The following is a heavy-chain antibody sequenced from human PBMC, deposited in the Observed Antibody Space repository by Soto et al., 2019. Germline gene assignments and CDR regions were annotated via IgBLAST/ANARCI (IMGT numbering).Heavy chain of an antibody. CDR3: ARQNPIAARAFDI. D-gene: IGHD6-6*01. V-gene: IGHV4-39*01. CDR2: IYYSGST. CDR1: GGSISSSSYY. Sequence: QLQLQESGPGLVKPSETLSLTCTVSGGSISSSSYYWGWIRQPPGKGLEWIGSIYYSGSTHYNPSLKGRVTLPVDTSKNQFSLKLSSVTAADTAVYYCARQNPIAARAFDIWGQGTMVTVSS. J-gene: IGHJ3*02.